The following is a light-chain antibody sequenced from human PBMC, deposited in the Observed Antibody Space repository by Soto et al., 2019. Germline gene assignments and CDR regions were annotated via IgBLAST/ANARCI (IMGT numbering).Light chain of an antibody. Sequence: IVMTQSPDSLAVSLGDRSTINCNSSQSVLYSSNNKKYSAWYQQKPGQPPKLLIYWASTRESGVPDRFSGSGSGTDFTLTISSLQAEDVAVYYCQKYYKTPWKFGQGTKVDIK. CDR3: QKYYKTPWK. CDR1: QSVLYSSNNKKY. V-gene: IGKV4-1*01. CDR2: WAS. J-gene: IGKJ1*01.